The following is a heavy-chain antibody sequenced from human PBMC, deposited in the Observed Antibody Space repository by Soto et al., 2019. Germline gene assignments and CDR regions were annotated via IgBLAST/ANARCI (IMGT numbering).Heavy chain of an antibody. D-gene: IGHD3-3*01. J-gene: IGHJ6*02. Sequence: GGSLRLSCAASGFTFSSYAMHWVRQAPGKGLEWVAVISYDGSNKYYADSVKGRFTISRDNSKNTLYLQMNSLRAEDTAVYYCASGKGGNYDFWSGYVTPFYYYGMDVWGQGTTVTVSS. CDR3: ASGKGGNYDFWSGYVTPFYYYGMDV. CDR1: GFTFSSYA. V-gene: IGHV3-30-3*01. CDR2: ISYDGSNK.